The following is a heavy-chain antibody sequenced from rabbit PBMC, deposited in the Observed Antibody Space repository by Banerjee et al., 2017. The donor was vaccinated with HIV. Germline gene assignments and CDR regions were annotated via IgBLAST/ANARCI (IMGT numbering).Heavy chain of an antibody. J-gene: IGHJ4*01. D-gene: IGHD2-1*01. CDR3: ARDQTGDGVSVHTL. V-gene: IGHV1S39*01. Sequence: QEQLKESGGGLVQPGGSLKLSCKASGFDFSNYYVSWVRQAPGKGLEWIGYINPVFGSTYYASWVNGRFTISETSSTTVTLQMTSLTAADTATYFCARDQTGDGVSVHTLWGPGTLVT. CDR2: INPVFGST. CDR1: GFDFSNYYV.